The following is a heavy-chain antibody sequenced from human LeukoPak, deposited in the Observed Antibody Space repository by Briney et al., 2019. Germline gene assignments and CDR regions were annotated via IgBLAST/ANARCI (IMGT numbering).Heavy chain of an antibody. D-gene: IGHD6-13*01. V-gene: IGHV3-30*14. CDR2: ISYDGSNK. Sequence: PGGSLRLSCAASGFTFSSYAMHWVRQAPGKGLEWVAVISYDGSNKYYADSVKGRFTISRDNSKNTLYLQMNSLRAEDTAVYYCARAPYSSSWDFDYWGQGTLVTVSS. CDR1: GFTFSSYA. J-gene: IGHJ4*02. CDR3: ARAPYSSSWDFDY.